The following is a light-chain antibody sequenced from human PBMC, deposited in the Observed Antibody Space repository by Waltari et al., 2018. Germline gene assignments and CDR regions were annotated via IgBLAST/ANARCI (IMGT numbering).Light chain of an antibody. J-gene: IGKJ4*01. V-gene: IGKV3-20*01. CDR1: QSVSNNY. Sequence: EIVLTQSPGTLPLSPGKRATLPYRPSQSVSNNYLNWYQHKPGQAPRLLIHGASSRATGIADRFSGSGSGTDFTLTISRLEPEDFAVYYCQQYDAIVLTFGGGTRVEI. CDR2: GAS. CDR3: QQYDAIVLT.